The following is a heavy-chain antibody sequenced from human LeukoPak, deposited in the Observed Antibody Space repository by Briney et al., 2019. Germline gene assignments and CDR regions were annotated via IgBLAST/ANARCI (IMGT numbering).Heavy chain of an antibody. Sequence: ASVKVSCKASGYTFTNYGLSWVRQAPGQGLEWMGWISGYNGHTNYVQKLQGRVTMTTDTSTSTAYMELRSLRSDDTAVYYCARDWVDTARNDAFDIWGQGTMVTVSS. J-gene: IGHJ3*02. CDR3: ARDWVDTARNDAFDI. V-gene: IGHV1-18*01. CDR2: ISGYNGHT. CDR1: GYTFTNYG. D-gene: IGHD5-18*01.